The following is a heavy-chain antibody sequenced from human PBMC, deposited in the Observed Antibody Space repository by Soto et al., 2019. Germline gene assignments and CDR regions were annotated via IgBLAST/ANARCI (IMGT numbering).Heavy chain of an antibody. D-gene: IGHD6-13*01. Sequence: EVQLLESGGGLVQPGGSLRLSCAASGFTFSHYAVTWVRQAPGKGLEWVSTISGSGGSTYYADSVKGRFTISRDNSKNTLYLQMNSLSAEDTAVYYCAKDQGSSWYEIDYWGQGTLVTVSS. V-gene: IGHV3-23*01. CDR3: AKDQGSSWYEIDY. CDR1: GFTFSHYA. J-gene: IGHJ4*02. CDR2: ISGSGGST.